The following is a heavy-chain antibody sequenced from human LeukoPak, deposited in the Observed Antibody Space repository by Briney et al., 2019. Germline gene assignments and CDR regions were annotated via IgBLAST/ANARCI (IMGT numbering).Heavy chain of an antibody. CDR1: GFTFSSYG. CDR3: ATRGFRFRLGEGPKFDP. CDR2: IVNDGSNQ. J-gene: IGHJ5*02. Sequence: GRSLRLSCAASGFTFSSYGMHWVSQAPGKGLEWVAVIVNDGSNQYYADSVKGRFTISRDNSKNTLYLQMNSLRVEDTAVYYCATRGFRFRLGEGPKFDPWGQGTLVTVSS. D-gene: IGHD3-16*01. V-gene: IGHV3-30*03.